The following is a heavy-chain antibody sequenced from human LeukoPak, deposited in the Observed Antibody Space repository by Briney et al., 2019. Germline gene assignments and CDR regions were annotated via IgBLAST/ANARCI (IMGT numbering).Heavy chain of an antibody. D-gene: IGHD3-16*01. CDR1: GFTFSSYA. CDR3: ARERRGDDAFDI. J-gene: IGHJ3*02. Sequence: PGWSLRLSRAASGFTFSSYAMHWVRQAPGKGLEYVSTISTNGGSTYYANSVKGRFTISRDNSKNTVYLQMGSLRAEDMAVYYCARERRGDDAFDIWGQGTMVTVSS. V-gene: IGHV3-64*01. CDR2: ISTNGGST.